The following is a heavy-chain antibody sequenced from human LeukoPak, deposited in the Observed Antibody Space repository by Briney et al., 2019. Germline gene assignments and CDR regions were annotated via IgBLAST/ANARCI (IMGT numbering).Heavy chain of an antibody. CDR2: ISYDGSNK. Sequence: PGGSLRLSCAASGFTFSSYGMHWVRQTPGKGLEWVAVISYDGSNKYYADSVKGRFTISRDNSKNTLYLQMSSLRAEDTAVYYCARESGMGPYYDFWSPPDGAFDIWGQGTMVTVSS. J-gene: IGHJ3*02. D-gene: IGHD3-3*01. CDR3: ARESGMGPYYDFWSPPDGAFDI. V-gene: IGHV3-30*03. CDR1: GFTFSSYG.